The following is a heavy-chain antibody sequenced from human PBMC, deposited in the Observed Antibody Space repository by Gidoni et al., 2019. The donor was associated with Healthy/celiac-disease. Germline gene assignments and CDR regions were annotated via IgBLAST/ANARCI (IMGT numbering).Heavy chain of an antibody. Sequence: QVQLQESGPGLVKPSETLSLTCTVSGGSISSYYWSWIRQPPGKGLEWIGYIYYSGSTNYNPSLKSRVTISVDTSKNQFSLKLSSVTAADTAVYYCARHDQEGFRYYGMDVWGQGTTVTVSS. J-gene: IGHJ6*02. CDR3: ARHDQEGFRYYGMDV. V-gene: IGHV4-59*08. CDR1: GGSISSYY. CDR2: IYYSGST.